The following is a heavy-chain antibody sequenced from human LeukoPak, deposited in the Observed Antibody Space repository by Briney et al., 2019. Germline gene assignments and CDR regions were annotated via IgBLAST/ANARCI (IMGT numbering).Heavy chain of an antibody. CDR3: AKSDYPIVGATSMDH. CDR2: IWYDGSNK. D-gene: IGHD1-26*01. V-gene: IGHV3-33*06. J-gene: IGHJ4*02. CDR1: GFTFSSYG. Sequence: GRSLRLSCAASGFTFSSYGMHWVRQAPGKGLEWVAVIWYDGSNKYYADSVKGRFTISRDNSKNTLYLQMNSLRAEDTAVYYCAKSDYPIVGATSMDHWGQGTLVTVSS.